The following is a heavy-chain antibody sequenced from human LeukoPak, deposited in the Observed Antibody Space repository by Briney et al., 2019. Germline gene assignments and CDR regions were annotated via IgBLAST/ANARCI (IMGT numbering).Heavy chain of an antibody. J-gene: IGHJ4*02. V-gene: IGHV3-33*01. Sequence: GGSLRLSCAASGFTFSDYGMHWVRQAPGKGLEWVALIWYDGSNKYYADSVKGRFTISRDNSKNTLYLQMDSLRAEDTAVCYCARDRGYSYGHPFDYWGQGTLVTVSS. CDR3: ARDRGYSYGHPFDY. CDR1: GFTFSDYG. CDR2: IWYDGSNK. D-gene: IGHD5-18*01.